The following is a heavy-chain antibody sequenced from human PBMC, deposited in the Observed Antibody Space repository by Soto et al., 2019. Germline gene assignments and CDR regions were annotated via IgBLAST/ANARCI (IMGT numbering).Heavy chain of an antibody. V-gene: IGHV3-23*01. CDR2: ISGSGGST. J-gene: IGHJ4*02. Sequence: HPGGSLRLSCAASGFTFSSYAMSWVRQAPGKGLEWVSAISGSGGSTYYADSVKGRFTISRDNSKNTLYLQMNSLRAEDTAVYYCAKEKDQRWELLLPRLYFDYWGKGTLVTVSS. D-gene: IGHD1-26*01. CDR1: GFTFSSYA. CDR3: AKEKDQRWELLLPRLYFDY.